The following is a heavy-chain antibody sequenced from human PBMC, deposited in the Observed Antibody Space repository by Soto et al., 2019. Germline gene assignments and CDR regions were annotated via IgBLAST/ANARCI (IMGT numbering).Heavy chain of an antibody. CDR1: GFTFDDYA. J-gene: IGHJ5*02. Sequence: EVQLVESGGGLVQPGRSLRLSCAASGFTFDDYAMHWVRQAPGKGLEWVSGISWNSGSIGYADSVKGRFTISRDNAKNSLYLQMNSLRAEETALYYCAKDVTMVRGVLSGWFDPWGQGTLVTVSS. CDR3: AKDVTMVRGVLSGWFDP. V-gene: IGHV3-9*01. CDR2: ISWNSGSI. D-gene: IGHD3-10*01.